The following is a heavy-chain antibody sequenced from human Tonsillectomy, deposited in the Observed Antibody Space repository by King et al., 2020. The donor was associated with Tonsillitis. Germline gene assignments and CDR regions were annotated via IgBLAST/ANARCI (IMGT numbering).Heavy chain of an antibody. J-gene: IGHJ6*02. V-gene: IGHV3-9*01. CDR3: AKDISIAARWGMDV. CDR1: GFTFDNYA. D-gene: IGHD6-13*01. Sequence: QLVQSGGGLVQPGRSLRLFCAASGFTFDNYAMHWVRQAPGKGLEWVSGISWNSGSIDYADSVKGRFTISRDNAKNSLYLQMNSLRTEDTALYYCAKDISIAARWGMDVWGQGTTVTVSS. CDR2: ISWNSGSI.